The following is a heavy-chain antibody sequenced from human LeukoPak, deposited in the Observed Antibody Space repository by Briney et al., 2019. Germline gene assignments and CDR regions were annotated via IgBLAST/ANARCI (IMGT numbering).Heavy chain of an antibody. CDR3: ARDLTIAAAGRNGMDV. J-gene: IGHJ6*02. D-gene: IGHD6-13*01. CDR2: ISYDGSNK. CDR1: GFTFSSYA. V-gene: IGHV3-30-3*01. Sequence: QPGRSLRLSCAASGFTFSSYAMHWVRQAPGKGLEWVAVISYDGSNKYYADSVKGRFTISRDNSKNTLYLQMNSLRAEDTAVYYCARDLTIAAAGRNGMDVWGQGTTDTVSS.